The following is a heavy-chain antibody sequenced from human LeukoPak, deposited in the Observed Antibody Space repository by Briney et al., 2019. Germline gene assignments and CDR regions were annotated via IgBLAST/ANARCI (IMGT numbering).Heavy chain of an antibody. D-gene: IGHD1-1*01. CDR1: GFTFSNFG. Sequence: GGSLRLSCAASGFTFSNFGMHWVRQAPGKGLEWVAFIRFDGTSEFYADSVKGRFTISRDNSKNTLYLQMNSLRAEDTAVYYCAKVEDDFEEQHWGQGTLVTVSS. CDR2: IRFDGTSE. V-gene: IGHV3-30*02. CDR3: AKVEDDFEEQH. J-gene: IGHJ1*01.